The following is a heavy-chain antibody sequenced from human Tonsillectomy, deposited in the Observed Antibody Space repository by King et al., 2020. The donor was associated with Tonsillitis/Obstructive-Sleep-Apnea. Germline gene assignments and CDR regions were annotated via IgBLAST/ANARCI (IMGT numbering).Heavy chain of an antibody. D-gene: IGHD3-16*01. CDR3: ARAQTLIGTHFDY. Sequence: QLVQSGAEVKKPGSSVKVSCKASGGTFRSYSITWVRQAPGQGLEWMGGIIPMFGTAKYAQKFLGSVTITADESTSTAYMELSSLRSEDTAVYYCARAQTLIGTHFDYWGQGTLVTVSS. V-gene: IGHV1-69*01. CDR1: GGTFRSYS. J-gene: IGHJ4*02. CDR2: IIPMFGTA.